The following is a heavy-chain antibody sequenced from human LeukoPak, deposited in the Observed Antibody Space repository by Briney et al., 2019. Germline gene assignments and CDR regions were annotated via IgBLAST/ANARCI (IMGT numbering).Heavy chain of an antibody. D-gene: IGHD6-13*01. CDR3: ARDSSSSYDY. CDR2: ISGSGGST. V-gene: IGHV3-23*01. CDR1: GFTFSSYA. Sequence: GGSLRLSCAASGFTFSSYAMSWVRQAPGKGLEWVPAISGSGGSTYYADSVKGRFTISRDNAKNTLYLQMNSLRAEDTAVYYCARDSSSSYDYWGQGTLVTVSS. J-gene: IGHJ4*02.